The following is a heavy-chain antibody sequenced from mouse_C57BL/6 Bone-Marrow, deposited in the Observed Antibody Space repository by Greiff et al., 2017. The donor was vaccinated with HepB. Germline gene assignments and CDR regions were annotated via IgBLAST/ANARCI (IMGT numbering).Heavy chain of an antibody. V-gene: IGHV1-55*01. D-gene: IGHD2-5*01. CDR3: AREYSNYGY. CDR2: IYPGSGST. CDR1: CYTLPRYW. J-gene: IGHJ2*01. Sequence: LPQPGAGLVKPGGSVKMFFKGSCYTLPRYWVTRVKQRPGQGLLWIGDIYPGSGSTNYNEKFKSKATLTVDTSSSTAYMQLSSLTSEDSAVYYCAREYSNYGYWGQGTTLTVSS.